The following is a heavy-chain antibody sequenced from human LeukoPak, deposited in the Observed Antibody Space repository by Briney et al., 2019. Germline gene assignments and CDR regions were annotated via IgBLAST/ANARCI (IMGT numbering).Heavy chain of an antibody. Sequence: KTGGSLRLSCAASGFTFSSYSMNWVRQAPGKGLEWVSSISSSSSYIYYADSVKGRFTISRDNAKNSLYLQMNSLRAEDTAVYYCARDLSRGRYYYMDVWGKGTTVTVSS. V-gene: IGHV3-21*01. CDR2: ISSSSSYI. CDR3: ARDLSRGRYYYMDV. CDR1: GFTFSSYS. D-gene: IGHD3-22*01. J-gene: IGHJ6*03.